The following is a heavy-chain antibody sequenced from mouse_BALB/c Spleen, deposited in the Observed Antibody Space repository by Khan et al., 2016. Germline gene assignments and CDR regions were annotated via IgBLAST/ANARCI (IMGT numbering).Heavy chain of an antibody. CDR2: LWGGGST. J-gene: IGHJ2*01. D-gene: IGHD2-4*01. Sequence: VQLQESGPGLVAPSQSLSITCTVSGFSLTDYGVSWIRQPPGKGLEWLGVLWGGGSTYYNSALKSRLSISKVNSTSHVFLKMNSLQTENTAMYYCAKTMITTTGFDYWGQGTTLTVSS. V-gene: IGHV2-6-5*01. CDR3: AKTMITTTGFDY. CDR1: GFSLTDYG.